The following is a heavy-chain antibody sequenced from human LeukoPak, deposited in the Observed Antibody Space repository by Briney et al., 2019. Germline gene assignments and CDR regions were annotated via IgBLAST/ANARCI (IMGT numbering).Heavy chain of an antibody. CDR2: INHSGST. V-gene: IGHV4-34*01. D-gene: IGHD4-17*01. J-gene: IGHJ4*02. Sequence: SETLSLTCAVYGGSFSGYYWSWIRQPPGKGLEWIGEINHSGSTNYNPSLKSRVSISVDTSKNQFSLKLSSVTAADTAVYYCARVGYGDTDYWGQGTLVSVSS. CDR3: ARVGYGDTDY. CDR1: GGSFSGYY.